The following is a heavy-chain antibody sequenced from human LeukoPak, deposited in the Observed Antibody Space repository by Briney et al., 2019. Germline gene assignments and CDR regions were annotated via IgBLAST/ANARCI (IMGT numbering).Heavy chain of an antibody. CDR3: ARESPSHKLTGGSYGDYVFLGTATGKHYYYYMDV. CDR2: TYYRSKWYN. J-gene: IGHJ6*03. Sequence: SQTLSLTCAISGDSVSSNSAAWNWIRQSPSRGLEWLGRTYYRSKWYNDYAVSVKSRITINPDTSKNQFSLQLNSVTPEDTAVYYCARESPSHKLTGGSYGDYVFLGTATGKHYYYYMDVWGKGTTVTVSS. D-gene: IGHD4-17*01. CDR1: GDSVSSNSAA. V-gene: IGHV6-1*01.